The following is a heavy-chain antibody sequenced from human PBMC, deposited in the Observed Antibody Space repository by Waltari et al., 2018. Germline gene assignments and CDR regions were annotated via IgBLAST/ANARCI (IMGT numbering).Heavy chain of an antibody. D-gene: IGHD4-17*01. CDR1: GFTVSSNY. CDR3: ARDLGDSNDY. Sequence: EVQLVETGGGLIQPGGSLRLSCAASGFTVSSNYMSWVRQAPGKGVECVSVIYSGCITYYADSVKGRFTISRDNSKNTLYLQMNSLRAEDTAVYYCARDLGDSNDYWGQGTLVTVSS. J-gene: IGHJ4*02. CDR2: IYSGCIT. V-gene: IGHV3-53*02.